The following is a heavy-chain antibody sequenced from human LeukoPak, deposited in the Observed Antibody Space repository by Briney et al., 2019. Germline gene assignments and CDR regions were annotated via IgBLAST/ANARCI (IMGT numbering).Heavy chain of an antibody. J-gene: IGHJ4*02. CDR2: IYYSGST. Sequence: SETLSLTCTVSGGSISSYYWSWIRQPPGKGLEWIGYIYYSGSTYYNRSLKSRVTISIDTSKNQFSLKLSSVTAADTAVYCCASRHSPLGIAVAGIYPAWGQGTLVTVSS. CDR1: GGSISSYY. CDR3: ASRHSPLGIAVAGIYPA. D-gene: IGHD6-19*01. V-gene: IGHV4-59*12.